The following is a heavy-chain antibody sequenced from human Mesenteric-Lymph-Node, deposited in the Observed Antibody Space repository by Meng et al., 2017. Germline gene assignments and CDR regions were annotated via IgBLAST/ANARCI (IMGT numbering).Heavy chain of an antibody. Sequence: SLKISCAASGFTFDDYAMHWVRQVPGKGLEWVSGISWNSGSIGYADSVKGRFTISRDNAKNSLYLQINSLRAEDTAVYYCARDDGYRTVDYWGQGTLVTVSS. V-gene: IGHV3-9*01. D-gene: IGHD5-24*01. CDR2: ISWNSGSI. CDR1: GFTFDDYA. CDR3: ARDDGYRTVDY. J-gene: IGHJ4*02.